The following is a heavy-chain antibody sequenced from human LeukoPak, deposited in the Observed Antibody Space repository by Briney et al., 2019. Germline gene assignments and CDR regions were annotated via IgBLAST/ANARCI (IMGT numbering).Heavy chain of an antibody. D-gene: IGHD4-17*01. CDR1: GFTFSSYA. V-gene: IGHV3-64*01. CDR2: ISSNGGST. CDR3: ARTPYGDYVSYDY. Sequence: PGGSLRLSCAASGFTFSSYAMHWVRQAPGKGLEYVSAISSNGGSTYYANSVKGRFTTSRDNSKNTLYLQMGSLRAEDMAVYYCARTPYGDYVSYDYWGQGTLVTVSS. J-gene: IGHJ4*02.